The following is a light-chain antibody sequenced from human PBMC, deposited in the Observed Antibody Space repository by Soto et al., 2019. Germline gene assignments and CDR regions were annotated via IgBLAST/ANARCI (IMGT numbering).Light chain of an antibody. CDR3: QQYGSSPTT. J-gene: IGKJ1*01. CDR1: HSVSSSY. Sequence: EIVLTQSPGTLSLSPGERATLSCRASHSVSSSYLAWYQQKPGQAPRLPIYGASSRATGIPDRFSGSGSGTDFTLTISGLEPEDFAVYYCQQYGSSPTTFCQGTKVDIK. V-gene: IGKV3-20*01. CDR2: GAS.